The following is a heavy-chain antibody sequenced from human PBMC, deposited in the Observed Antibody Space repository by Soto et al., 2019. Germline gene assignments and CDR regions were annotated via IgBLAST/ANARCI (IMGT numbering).Heavy chain of an antibody. J-gene: IGHJ5*02. V-gene: IGHV4-4*07. Sequence: SETLSLTCTVSGASISGFYGSWIRKSAGKGLEWIGRIYATGTTDYNPSLKSRVMMSVDTSKKQFSLKLRSVTAADTAVYYCVRDGTKTLRDWLDPWGQGISVTVSS. CDR2: IYATGTT. CDR3: VRDGTKTLRDWLDP. D-gene: IGHD1-1*01. CDR1: GASISGFY.